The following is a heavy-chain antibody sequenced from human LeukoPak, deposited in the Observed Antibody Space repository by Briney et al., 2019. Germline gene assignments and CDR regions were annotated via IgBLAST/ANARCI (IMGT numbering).Heavy chain of an antibody. CDR3: ARGLRSIAAAGNRKEKNWYFDL. CDR2: INHSGST. V-gene: IGHV4-34*01. Sequence: SETLSLTCAVYGGSFSGYYWSWIRQPPGKGLEWIGEINHSGSTNYNPSLKSRVTISVDTSKNQFSLKLSSVTAADTAVYYCARGLRSIAAAGNRKEKNWYFDLWGRGTLVTVSS. J-gene: IGHJ2*01. CDR1: GGSFSGYY. D-gene: IGHD6-13*01.